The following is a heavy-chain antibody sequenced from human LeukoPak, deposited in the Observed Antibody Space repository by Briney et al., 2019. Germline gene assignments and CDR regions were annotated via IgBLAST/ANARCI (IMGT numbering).Heavy chain of an antibody. Sequence: GGSLRLSCAASGFTFSSYWSHWVRQAPGKGRVWVLVINTDVSSTNYADSVKCRYTISRDNAKNTLYLQMNSLRVEDMPVYYCYGGNAEQWGQGTLVTVSS. CDR1: GFTFSSYW. J-gene: IGHJ1*01. CDR2: INTDVSST. D-gene: IGHD4-23*01. V-gene: IGHV3-74*01. CDR3: YGGNAEQ.